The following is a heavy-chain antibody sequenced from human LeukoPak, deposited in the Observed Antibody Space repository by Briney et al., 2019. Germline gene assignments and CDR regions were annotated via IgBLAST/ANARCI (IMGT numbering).Heavy chain of an antibody. J-gene: IGHJ2*01. V-gene: IGHV4-59*01. CDR1: GGSISSFY. CDR2: IYYRGNT. CDR3: ARDLDYGGSSIWYFDL. Sequence: SETLSLTCTVSGGSISSFYWSWIRQPPAKGLEWIGYIYYRGNTQYNPSLKSRVTISVDTSKNQFSLRLASVTAADTAVYYCARDLDYGGSSIWYFDLWGRGTLVTVSS. D-gene: IGHD4-23*01.